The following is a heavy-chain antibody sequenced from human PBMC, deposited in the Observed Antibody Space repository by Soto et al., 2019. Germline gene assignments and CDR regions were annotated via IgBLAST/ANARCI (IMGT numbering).Heavy chain of an antibody. CDR1: GYTFTGYY. V-gene: IGHV1-2*04. J-gene: IGHJ4*02. CDR3: ARDSSCSGGSCYSIAD. D-gene: IGHD2-15*01. CDR2: INPNSGGT. Sequence: ASVKVSCKASGYTFTGYYMHWVRQAPGQGLEWMGWINPNSGGTNYAQKFQGWVTMTRDTSISTAYMELSRLRSDDTAVYYCARDSSCSGGSCYSIADWGQGTRVTVAS.